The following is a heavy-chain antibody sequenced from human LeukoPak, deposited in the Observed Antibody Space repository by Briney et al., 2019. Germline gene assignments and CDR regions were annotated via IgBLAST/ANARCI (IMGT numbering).Heavy chain of an antibody. CDR3: AREGGEWELLRTFDY. CDR2: IDSSGSNI. J-gene: IGHJ4*02. V-gene: IGHV3-48*03. Sequence: GGSLRLACAGSGFTFSSYEMNWVRQAPGKGLEWVSYIDSSGSNIHYADSVKGRFTISRDNAKNSLYLQMNSLRAEDTAVYYCAREGGEWELLRTFDYWGQGTLVTVSS. CDR1: GFTFSSYE. D-gene: IGHD1-26*01.